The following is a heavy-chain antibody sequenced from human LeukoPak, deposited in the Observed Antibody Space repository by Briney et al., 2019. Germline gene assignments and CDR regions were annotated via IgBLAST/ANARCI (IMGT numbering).Heavy chain of an antibody. V-gene: IGHV4-59*01. CDR1: GGSISSYY. D-gene: IGHD5-18*01. J-gene: IGHJ5*02. CDR2: VYYSGST. Sequence: PSETLSLTCTVSGGSISSYYWSWIRRPPGKGLEWIGYVYYSGSTNYNPSLKSRVTISVDTSKNQFSLKLSSVTAADTAVYYCARGGGYSYGQNWFDPWGQGTLVTVSS. CDR3: ARGGGYSYGQNWFDP.